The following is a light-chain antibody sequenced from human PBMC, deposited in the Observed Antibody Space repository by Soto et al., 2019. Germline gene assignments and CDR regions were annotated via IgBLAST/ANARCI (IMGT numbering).Light chain of an antibody. CDR2: DAS. CDR3: QQYDNLPLT. Sequence: DIQMTQSPSSLSASVGDRVTITCQASQDISNYLNWYQQKPGKAPKLLIDDASNLETGVPSRFSGSGSWTDFTFNISSLQPEDIATYYCQQYDNLPLTFGGGTKVEIK. CDR1: QDISNY. V-gene: IGKV1-33*01. J-gene: IGKJ4*01.